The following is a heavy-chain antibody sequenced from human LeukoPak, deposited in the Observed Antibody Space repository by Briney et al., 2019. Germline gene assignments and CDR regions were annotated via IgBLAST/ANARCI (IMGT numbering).Heavy chain of an antibody. J-gene: IGHJ4*02. D-gene: IGHD6-19*01. Sequence: SETLSLTCTVSGGSISSSSYYWGWIRQPPGKGLEWIGYIYYSGSTNYNPSLKSRVTISVDTSKNQFSLKLSSVTAADTAVYYCARTYSSAMALDYWGQGTLVTVSS. CDR3: ARTYSSAMALDY. CDR2: IYYSGST. CDR1: GGSISSSSYY. V-gene: IGHV4-61*05.